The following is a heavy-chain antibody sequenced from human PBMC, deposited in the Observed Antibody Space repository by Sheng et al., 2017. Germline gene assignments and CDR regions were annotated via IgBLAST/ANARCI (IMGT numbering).Heavy chain of an antibody. CDR2: ISSGNTI. J-gene: IGHJ4*02. CDR3: ARESDQLPYFDF. CDR1: GFTFSDYY. D-gene: IGHD2-2*01. V-gene: IGHV3-11*04. Sequence: QVQLVESGGGLVKPGESLRLSCAASGFTFSDYYMSWIRQAPGKGLEWVSYISSGNTIYYADSVKGRFTISRDNAKNSLYLQMNSLRAEDTAVYYCARESDQLPYFDFWGQGTPGHRLL.